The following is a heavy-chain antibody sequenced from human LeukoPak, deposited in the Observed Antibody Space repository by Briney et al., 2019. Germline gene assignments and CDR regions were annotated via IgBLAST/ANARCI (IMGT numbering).Heavy chain of an antibody. J-gene: IGHJ5*02. D-gene: IGHD6-13*01. CDR3: AKDRDSSSWYQSSDWFDP. CDR2: ISYDGSNK. Sequence: GGSLRLSCAASGFTFSSYWMHWVRQAPGKGLEWVAVISYDGSNKYYADSVKGRFTISRDNSKNTLYLQMNSLRAEDTAVYYCAKDRDSSSWYQSSDWFDPWGQGTLVTVSS. CDR1: GFTFSSYW. V-gene: IGHV3-30*18.